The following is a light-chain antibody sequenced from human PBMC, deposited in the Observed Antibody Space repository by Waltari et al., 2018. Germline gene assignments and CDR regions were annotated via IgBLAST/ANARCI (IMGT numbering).Light chain of an antibody. V-gene: IGKV4-1*01. CDR1: QSVLYSSNSQNY. CDR2: GAS. Sequence: DIVMTQSPDSLAVSLGERVTINCKSSQSVLYSSNSQNYLAWYQQKPGQPPKLLIYGASARESGVPDRFSGSESGTEFTLTISSLQAEDVAVYYCQQYYDIPWTFGQGTKVEIK. J-gene: IGKJ1*01. CDR3: QQYYDIPWT.